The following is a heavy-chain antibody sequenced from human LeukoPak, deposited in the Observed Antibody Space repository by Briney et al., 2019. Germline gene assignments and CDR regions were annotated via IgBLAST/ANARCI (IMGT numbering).Heavy chain of an antibody. CDR1: GFTFSSYS. J-gene: IGHJ4*02. V-gene: IGHV3-21*01. Sequence: GGSLRLSCAASGFTFSSYSMNWVRQAPGKGLEWVSSISSSSSYIYYADSVKGRFTISRDNAKNSLYLQMNSLRAEDTAVYYCARDGLDGYGSTGFDYWGQGTLVTVSS. CDR3: ARDGLDGYGSTGFDY. D-gene: IGHD3-10*01. CDR2: ISSSSSYI.